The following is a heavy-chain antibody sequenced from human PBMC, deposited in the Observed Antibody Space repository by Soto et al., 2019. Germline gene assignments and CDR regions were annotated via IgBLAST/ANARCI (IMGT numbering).Heavy chain of an antibody. D-gene: IGHD3-22*01. CDR1: GGSISSGGYS. CDR2: IHNSGST. Sequence: QLQLQESGSGLVKPSETLSLSCAVSGGSISSGGYSWSWIRQPPGKGLEWIGYIHNSGSTFHNPSLKSRLTMPLDRSKNHFSLKLTSVTATDTAVYYCGTYHSSGNFDDYSGPGILVAVSS. J-gene: IGHJ4*02. CDR3: GTYHSSGNFDDY. V-gene: IGHV4-30-2*01.